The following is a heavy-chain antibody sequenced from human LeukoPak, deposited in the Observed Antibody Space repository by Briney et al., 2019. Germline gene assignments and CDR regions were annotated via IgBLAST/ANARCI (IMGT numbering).Heavy chain of an antibody. CDR1: GYTFTSYG. CDR3: ARAGPIVLMVYAIYWFDP. D-gene: IGHD2-8*01. V-gene: IGHV1-18*01. CDR2: ISAYNGNT. Sequence: ASVKVSCKASGYTFTSYGISWVRQAPGQGLEWMGWISAYNGNTHYAQKLQGRVTMTTDTSTSTAYMELRSLRSDDTAVYYCARAGPIVLMVYAIYWFDPWGQGTLVTVSS. J-gene: IGHJ5*02.